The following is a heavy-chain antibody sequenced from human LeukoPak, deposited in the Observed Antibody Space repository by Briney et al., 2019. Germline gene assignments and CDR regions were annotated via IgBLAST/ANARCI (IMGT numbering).Heavy chain of an antibody. Sequence: SETLSLTCTVSGSSIGTYSWSWIRQPPGKGLEWIGYIYTSGSTNYNPSLKSRVTISVDTSKNQFSLKLSSVTAADTAVYYCARHGAGYSSGWYDYWGQGTLVTVSS. CDR2: IYTSGST. CDR3: ARHGAGYSSGWYDY. V-gene: IGHV4-4*09. J-gene: IGHJ4*02. D-gene: IGHD6-19*01. CDR1: GSSIGTYS.